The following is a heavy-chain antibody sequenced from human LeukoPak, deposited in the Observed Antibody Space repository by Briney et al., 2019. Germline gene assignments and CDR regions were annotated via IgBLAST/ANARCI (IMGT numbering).Heavy chain of an antibody. CDR1: GFTFTSAW. Sequence: PGGSLRLSCAASGFTFTSAWMSWLRQTPEKGLEWVAHMNEGGSGRFYVDSAKGRFTISRDDTQNSVYLQMNSLRVEDTAVYYCAKGRGYCSGGSCFKPHPLYFDYWGQGTLVTVSS. CDR2: MNEGGSGR. CDR3: AKGRGYCSGGSCFKPHPLYFDY. V-gene: IGHV3-7*01. J-gene: IGHJ4*02. D-gene: IGHD2-15*01.